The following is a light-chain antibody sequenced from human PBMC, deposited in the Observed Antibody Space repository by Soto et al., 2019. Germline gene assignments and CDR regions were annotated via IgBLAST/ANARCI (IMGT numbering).Light chain of an antibody. V-gene: IGLV2-14*01. Sequence: QSALTQPASVSGSTGQSITISCTGTSSDVGGYNYVSWYQQHPGKAPKLMIYDVSNRPSGVSNRFSGAKSGNTDSLTISGLHAENDADYYCSSYTSNSTLVFGGGTKLTVL. CDR1: SSDVGGYNY. CDR3: SSYTSNSTLV. CDR2: DVS. J-gene: IGLJ2*01.